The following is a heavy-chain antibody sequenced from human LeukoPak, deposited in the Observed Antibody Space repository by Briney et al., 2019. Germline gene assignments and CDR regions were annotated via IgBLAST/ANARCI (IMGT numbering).Heavy chain of an antibody. J-gene: IGHJ4*02. Sequence: ASVKVSCKASGYTFTSFDINWVRRATGQGLEWMGWMNPNSGNTAYAQSFQGRVTMTRTASINTAYMELSSLRPDDTAVYYCARGPARIVIVVVSAASHWGQGTLVTVSA. V-gene: IGHV1-8*01. CDR3: ARGPARIVIVVVSAASH. CDR2: MNPNSGNT. CDR1: GYTFTSFD. D-gene: IGHD2-2*01.